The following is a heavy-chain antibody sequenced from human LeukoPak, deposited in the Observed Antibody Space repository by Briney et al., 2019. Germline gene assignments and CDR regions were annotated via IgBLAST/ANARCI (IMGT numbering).Heavy chain of an antibody. J-gene: IGHJ4*02. CDR3: AKAGGGYFDWLSLPTFFDY. CDR2: IRYDGSNK. V-gene: IGHV3-30*02. D-gene: IGHD3-9*01. CDR1: GFTFSSYG. Sequence: AGGSLRLSCAASGFTFSSYGMHWVRQAPGKGLEWVAFIRYDGSNKYYADSVKGRFTISRDNSKNTLYLQMNSLRAEDTAVYYCAKAGGGYFDWLSLPTFFDYWGQGTLVTVSS.